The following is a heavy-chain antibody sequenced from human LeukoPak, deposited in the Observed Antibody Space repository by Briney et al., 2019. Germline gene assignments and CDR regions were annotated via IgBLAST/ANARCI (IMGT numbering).Heavy chain of an antibody. J-gene: IGHJ4*02. D-gene: IGHD3-3*01. V-gene: IGHV3-7*01. CDR1: GFSFSGFS. CDR3: ARAFWSGYPTYYFDY. Sequence: GGSLRLSCVASGFSFSGFSMSWVRQAPGKGLEWVAKMNEYGSEIFYVDSVKGRFTISRDNAKKSLYLQMNSLRAEDTAVYYCARAFWSGYPTYYFDYWGQGTLVTVSS. CDR2: MNEYGSEI.